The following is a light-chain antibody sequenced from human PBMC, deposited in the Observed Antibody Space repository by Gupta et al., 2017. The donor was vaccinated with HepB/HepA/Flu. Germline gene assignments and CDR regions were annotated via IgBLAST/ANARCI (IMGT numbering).Light chain of an antibody. CDR2: GAS. V-gene: IGKV1-39*01. J-gene: IGKJ2*03. CDR3: QQSDNSPISS. CDR1: QRISKY. Sequence: DIQMTQSPSSLSASVGDRVTITCRASQRISKYLNWYQQKPGKAPKLLIYGASSLQSGVPSRFIGSGSGTDFTLTISSRQPEDFATYYCQQSDNSPISSFGQGTKLEIK.